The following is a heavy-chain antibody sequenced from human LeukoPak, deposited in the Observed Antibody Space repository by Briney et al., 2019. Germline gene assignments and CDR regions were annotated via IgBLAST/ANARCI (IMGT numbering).Heavy chain of an antibody. D-gene: IGHD5-12*01. Sequence: GASVKVSCKASGYTFTSYAMNWVRQAPGQGLEWMGWINTNTGNPTYAQGFTGRFVFSLDTSVSTAYLQISSLKAEDTAVYYCARDSVDIVATPDAFDIWGQGTMVTVSS. CDR2: INTNTGNP. CDR1: GYTFTSYA. V-gene: IGHV7-4-1*02. J-gene: IGHJ3*02. CDR3: ARDSVDIVATPDAFDI.